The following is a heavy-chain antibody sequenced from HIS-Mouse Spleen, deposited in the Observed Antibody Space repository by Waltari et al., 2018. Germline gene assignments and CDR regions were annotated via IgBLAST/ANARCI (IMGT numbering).Heavy chain of an antibody. Sequence: EVQLVESGGGLVQPGGSLRLSCAASGFTFSSYLMHWVRQAPGKGLVWVSRINRDGSSTSYADSVKGRFTISRDNAKNTLYLQMNSLRAEDTAVYYCARGIVLMVYASDAFDIWGQGTMVTVSS. CDR3: ARGIVLMVYASDAFDI. J-gene: IGHJ3*02. V-gene: IGHV3-74*01. CDR2: INRDGSST. D-gene: IGHD2-8*01. CDR1: GFTFSSYL.